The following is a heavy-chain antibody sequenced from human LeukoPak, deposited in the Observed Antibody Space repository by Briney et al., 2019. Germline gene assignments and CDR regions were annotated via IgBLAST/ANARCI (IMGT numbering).Heavy chain of an antibody. D-gene: IGHD2-2*02. J-gene: IGHJ4*02. CDR3: AKVGEFVVVPAAINNVDY. Sequence: GGSLRLSCAASGFTFSSYAMSWVRQAPGKGLEWVSAISGSGGSTYYADSVKGRFTIPRDNSKNTLYLQMNSLRAEDTAVYYCAKVGEFVVVPAAINNVDYWGQGTLVTVSS. CDR1: GFTFSSYA. CDR2: ISGSGGST. V-gene: IGHV3-23*01.